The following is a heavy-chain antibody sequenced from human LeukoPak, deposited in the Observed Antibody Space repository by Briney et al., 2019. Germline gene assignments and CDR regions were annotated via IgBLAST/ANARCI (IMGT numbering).Heavy chain of an antibody. J-gene: IGHJ4*02. CDR1: GFTFSSYG. D-gene: IGHD2-21*02. CDR3: AKPTLGAYCGGDCYAYYFDY. V-gene: IGHV3-30*18. CDR2: VSYDGSNK. Sequence: GGSLRLSCAASGFTFSSYGLHWVRQAPGKGLEWVAVVSYDGSNKYYADSVKGRFTIPRDNSKNTLYLQMNSLRAEDTAVYYCAKPTLGAYCGGDCYAYYFDYWGQGTLVTVSS.